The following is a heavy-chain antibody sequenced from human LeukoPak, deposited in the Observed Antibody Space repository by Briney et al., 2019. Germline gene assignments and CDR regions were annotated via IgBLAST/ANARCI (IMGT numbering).Heavy chain of an antibody. V-gene: IGHV3-21*04. CDR1: GFTFNTYS. Sequence: PGGSLRLSCAASGFTFNTYSMNWVRQAPGKGLEWVSSISSSSSHIYYADSVKGRFTISRDNSKNTLYLQMNSLRAEDTAVYYCAKEASGSYSDFDYWGQGTLVTVSS. CDR3: AKEASGSYSDFDY. CDR2: ISSSSSHI. J-gene: IGHJ4*02. D-gene: IGHD1-26*01.